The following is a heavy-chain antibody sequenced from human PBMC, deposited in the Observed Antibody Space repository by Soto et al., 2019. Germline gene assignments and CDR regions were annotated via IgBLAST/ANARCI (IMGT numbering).Heavy chain of an antibody. D-gene: IGHD5-12*01. Sequence: QITLKESGPTLVKPTQTLTLTCTFSGFSLSTSGVGVCWIRQPPGKALEWLALIYWDDDKRYSPSLKGRLTIHKDTSKNQVVLTMTNMDPVDTATYYCARHLIIVADCDYWGQGTLVTVSS. CDR1: GFSLSTSGVG. CDR2: IYWDDDK. V-gene: IGHV2-5*02. CDR3: ARHLIIVADCDY. J-gene: IGHJ4*02.